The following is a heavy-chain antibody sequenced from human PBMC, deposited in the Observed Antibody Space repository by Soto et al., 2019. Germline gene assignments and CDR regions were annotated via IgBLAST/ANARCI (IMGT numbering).Heavy chain of an antibody. Sequence: SDTLSLTCSVSGGAVSSRGFYWTWIRQPPGKGLEWIGYMAFDGRTNYNPSLNSRVTISQDTSKNQFSLKLGSVTAADTAIYYCARLPDISGWPFDFWGQGTLVTVSS. CDR3: ARLPDISGWPFDF. CDR2: MAFDGRT. V-gene: IGHV4-61*08. D-gene: IGHD6-19*01. J-gene: IGHJ4*02. CDR1: GGAVSSRGFY.